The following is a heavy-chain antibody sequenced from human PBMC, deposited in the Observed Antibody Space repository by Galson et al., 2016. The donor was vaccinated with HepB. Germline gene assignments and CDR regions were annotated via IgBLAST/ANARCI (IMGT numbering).Heavy chain of an antibody. CDR2: ISGSGRST. V-gene: IGHV3-23*01. CDR3: AKGQGYSSAWYHYFDY. Sequence: SLRLSCAASGFIINTFAMHWVRQVPGKGLEWVSAISGSGRSTYYADSVRGRFTISRDNSKNTLYLQMNSLRADDTAVYYCAKGQGYSSAWYHYFDYWGQGTLVTVSS. CDR1: GFIINTFA. D-gene: IGHD6-19*01. J-gene: IGHJ4*02.